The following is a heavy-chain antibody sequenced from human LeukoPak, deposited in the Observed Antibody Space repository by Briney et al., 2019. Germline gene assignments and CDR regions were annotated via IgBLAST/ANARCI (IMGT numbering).Heavy chain of an antibody. CDR3: ARGDNSAFDI. D-gene: IGHD3-22*01. Sequence: GGSLGLSCAASGFTFRSYRVNWVRQAPGKGLEWVASIKQGESERYYVDSVNGRFTISRDNAKNPLYLQMNSLRAEDTAVYYCARGDNSAFDIWGQGTMVTVSS. CDR1: GFTFRSYR. J-gene: IGHJ3*02. CDR2: IKQGESER. V-gene: IGHV3-7*04.